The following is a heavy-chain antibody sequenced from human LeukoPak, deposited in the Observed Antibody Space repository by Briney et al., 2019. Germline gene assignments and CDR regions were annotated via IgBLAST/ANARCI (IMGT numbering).Heavy chain of an antibody. D-gene: IGHD1-20*01. V-gene: IGHV1-2*02. CDR2: INPNSGGT. Sequence: GASVKVSCKASGYTFTGYYMHWVRQAPGQGLEWVGWINPNSGGTNYAQKFQGRVTMTRDTSISTAYMELSRLRSDDTAVYYCARSTQYNGNVDYWGQGTLVTVSS. CDR1: GYTFTGYY. CDR3: ARSTQYNGNVDY. J-gene: IGHJ4*02.